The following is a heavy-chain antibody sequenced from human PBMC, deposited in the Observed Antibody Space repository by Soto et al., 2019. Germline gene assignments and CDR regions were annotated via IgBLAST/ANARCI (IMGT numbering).Heavy chain of an antibody. CDR2: IYNSGST. Sequence: PSDTLSLTCTVSGDSISSSYWSWIRQPPGKGLEWIGYIYNSGSTNYNPSLKSRVTISGDTSKNQFSLKLSSVTAADTAVYYCARAYYDFWSGAYYYYMDVWGKGTTVT. V-gene: IGHV4-59*01. D-gene: IGHD3-3*01. J-gene: IGHJ6*03. CDR3: ARAYYDFWSGAYYYYMDV. CDR1: GDSISSSY.